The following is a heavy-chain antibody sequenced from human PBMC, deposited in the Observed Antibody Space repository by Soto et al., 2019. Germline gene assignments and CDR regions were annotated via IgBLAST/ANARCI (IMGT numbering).Heavy chain of an antibody. CDR1: GGSINSSSYF. V-gene: IGHV4-39*01. D-gene: IGHD6-19*01. Sequence: LSLPCSVSGGSINSSSYFWGWVRQPPGKGLEWIGSIYYSGSTYYNPSLRSRVTISVDTSKNQFSLKLSSVTAADTAVFYCARHYSSGSRNWFDPWGQGTLVTVSS. J-gene: IGHJ5*02. CDR2: IYYSGST. CDR3: ARHYSSGSRNWFDP.